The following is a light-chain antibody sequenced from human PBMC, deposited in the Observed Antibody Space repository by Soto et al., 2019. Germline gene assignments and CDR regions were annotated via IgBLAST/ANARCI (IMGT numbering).Light chain of an antibody. CDR2: HSS. Sequence: LAWYQQKPGTAPKVLIYHSSNLQRGVPSRFSGSGSWTESTLTISSLQPDYFATYYCEQYNSYSFGQGTKVDIK. CDR3: EQYNSYS. V-gene: IGKV1-5*01. J-gene: IGKJ1*01.